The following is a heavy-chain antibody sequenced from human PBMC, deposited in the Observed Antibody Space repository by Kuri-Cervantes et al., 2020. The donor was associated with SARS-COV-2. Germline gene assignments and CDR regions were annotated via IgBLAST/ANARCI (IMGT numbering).Heavy chain of an antibody. D-gene: IGHD2-21*01. V-gene: IGHV3-30*18. J-gene: IGHJ4*02. Sequence: GSLRLSCAASGFNFSRTDMHWVRQAPGKGLEWVAVISHDGKNKKCIASGKGRFTISRDNSQNTLCLHMKSLRSEDTAMYYCAKDRVGVQDFWGQGTLVTVSS. CDR2: ISHDGKNK. CDR1: GFNFSRTD. CDR3: AKDRVGVQDF.